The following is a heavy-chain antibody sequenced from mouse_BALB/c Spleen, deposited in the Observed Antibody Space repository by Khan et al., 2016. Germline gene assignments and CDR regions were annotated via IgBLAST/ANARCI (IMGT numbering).Heavy chain of an antibody. Sequence: QVQLQQSGAELARPGASVKLSCKASGYTFTSYWMQWVKQRPGQGLEWIGAIYPGDGDTRYTQKFKGKATLTADKSSRTAYMQLSSLASEDSAVYYCASYYGSSYDYFVYWGHGTTLTVSS. CDR2: IYPGDGDT. J-gene: IGHJ2*01. CDR1: GYTFTSYW. D-gene: IGHD1-1*01. CDR3: ASYYGSSYDYFVY. V-gene: IGHV1-87*01.